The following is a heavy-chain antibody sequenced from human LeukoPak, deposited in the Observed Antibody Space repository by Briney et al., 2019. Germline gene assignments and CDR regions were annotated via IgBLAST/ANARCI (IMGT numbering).Heavy chain of an antibody. V-gene: IGHV3-21*01. D-gene: IGHD4-23*01. CDR3: AKDLTTVATPYYYYYMDV. Sequence: GGSLRLSCAASGFTFSTNRMNWVRQAPGKGLEWVSSIGISSSHTFYADSVKGRFTISKDNAENSVYLQMNSLRAEDTAVYYCAKDLTTVATPYYYYYMDVWGKGTTVTVSS. CDR1: GFTFSTNR. CDR2: IGISSSHT. J-gene: IGHJ6*03.